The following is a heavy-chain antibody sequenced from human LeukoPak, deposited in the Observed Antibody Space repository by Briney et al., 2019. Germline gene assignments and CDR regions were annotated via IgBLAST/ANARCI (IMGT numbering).Heavy chain of an antibody. CDR3: ARGLVPGFLDY. D-gene: IGHD4-11*01. V-gene: IGHV3-74*01. CDR2: INSDESIT. CDR1: GFTFSSSW. Sequence: GGSLRLSCAASGFTFSSSWMYWVRQAPGKGLVWVSRINSDESITTYADSVKGRFTISRDNAKNTLYLQMNSLRAEDAAVYYCARGLVPGFLDYWGQGTPVTVSS. J-gene: IGHJ4*02.